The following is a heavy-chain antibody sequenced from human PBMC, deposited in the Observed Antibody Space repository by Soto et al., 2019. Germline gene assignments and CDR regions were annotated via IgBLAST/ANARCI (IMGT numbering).Heavy chain of an antibody. Sequence: QVQLVQSGAEVKTPGASVRVSCKASGYTFTDYYMHWVRRAPGQGLEWMGWINDNSGATRYSQRFQGRVTLTRDTSISTAYMELSSLRSDDTAVYYCARDSAAAAGLSFDSWGQGTLVTVSS. D-gene: IGHD6-13*01. CDR3: ARDSAAAAGLSFDS. CDR1: GYTFTDYY. V-gene: IGHV1-2*02. J-gene: IGHJ4*02. CDR2: INDNSGAT.